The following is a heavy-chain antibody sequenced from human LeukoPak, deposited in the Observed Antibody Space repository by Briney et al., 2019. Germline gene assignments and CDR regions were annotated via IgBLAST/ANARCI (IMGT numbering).Heavy chain of an antibody. CDR3: AKPILGYCSSATCYSDY. V-gene: IGHV3-33*06. CDR1: GFTFSTYG. D-gene: IGHD2-2*01. CDR2: IWYDGSNT. J-gene: IGHJ4*02. Sequence: GRSLRLSCAASGFTFSTYGMHWVRQAPGKGLEWVAVIWYDGSNTYYADSVKGRLTISRDNSKNTLYLQMNSLRADDTALYYCAKPILGYCSSATCYSDYWGQGTLVTVSS.